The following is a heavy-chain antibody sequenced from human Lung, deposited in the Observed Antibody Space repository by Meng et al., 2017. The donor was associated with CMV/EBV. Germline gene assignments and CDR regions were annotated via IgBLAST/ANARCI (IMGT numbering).Heavy chain of an antibody. Sequence: SETLSLTCTVSDGSISSSIYKWGWIRQPPGKGLEWIASIYYIGNTYYNPSLKSRVTISVDTSKNQFSLKLSSVTAADTAIYYCASVRQTYCANGVCHTTSYFDLWXRGNXVTVDS. CDR2: IYYIGNT. D-gene: IGHD2-8*01. CDR3: ASVRQTYCANGVCHTTSYFDL. V-gene: IGHV4-39*07. J-gene: IGHJ2*01. CDR1: DGSISSSIYK.